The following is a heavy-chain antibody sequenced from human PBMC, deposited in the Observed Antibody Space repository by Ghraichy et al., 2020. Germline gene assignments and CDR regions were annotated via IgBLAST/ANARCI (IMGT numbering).Heavy chain of an antibody. D-gene: IGHD3-10*01. CDR2: IYHSGST. CDR1: GYSISSGYY. Sequence: SETLSLTCAVSGYSISSGYYWGWIRQPPGKGLEWIGSIYHSGSTYYNPSLKSRVTISVDTSKNQFSLKLSSVTAADTAVYYCASPGGWFGELRLGLFDYWGQGTLVTVSS. CDR3: ASPGGWFGELRLGLFDY. J-gene: IGHJ4*02. V-gene: IGHV4-38-2*01.